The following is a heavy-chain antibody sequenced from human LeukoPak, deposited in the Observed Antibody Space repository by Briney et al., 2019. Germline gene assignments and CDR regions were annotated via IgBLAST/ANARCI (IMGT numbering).Heavy chain of an antibody. D-gene: IGHD3-10*01. CDR1: GYTFTSYD. Sequence: GASVKVSCKASGYTFTSYDINWVRQATGQGLEWMGWMNPNSGNTGYAQKFQGRVTMTRDTSISTAYMELSRLRSDDTAVYYCARGRITMVRGAERQDYWGQGTLVTVSS. CDR3: ARGRITMVRGAERQDY. V-gene: IGHV1-8*01. CDR2: MNPNSGNT. J-gene: IGHJ4*02.